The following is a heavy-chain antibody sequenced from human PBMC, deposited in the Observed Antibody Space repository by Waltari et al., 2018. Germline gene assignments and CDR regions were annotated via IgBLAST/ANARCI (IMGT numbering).Heavy chain of an antibody. V-gene: IGHV2-70*15. D-gene: IGHD5-18*01. J-gene: IGHJ4*02. Sequence: QVTLRESGPALVKPTQTLPLTCTFSGFSLSTSGMCVSWIRQPPGKALEWLARIDWDDDKYYSTSLKTRLTISKDTSKNQVVLTMTNMDPVDTATYYCARIRDEYSYGYGIFDYWGQGTLVTVSS. CDR2: IDWDDDK. CDR1: GFSLSTSGMC. CDR3: ARIRDEYSYGYGIFDY.